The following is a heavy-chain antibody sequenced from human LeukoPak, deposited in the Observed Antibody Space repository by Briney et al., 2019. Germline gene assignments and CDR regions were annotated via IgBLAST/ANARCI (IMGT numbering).Heavy chain of an antibody. CDR3: ATNNYDFWSGYDNWFDP. V-gene: IGHV4-4*07. J-gene: IGHJ5*02. D-gene: IGHD3-3*01. CDR2: IYTSGST. CDR1: GGSISSYY. Sequence: SETLSLTCTVSGGSISSYYWSWIRQPAGKGLEWIGRIYTSGSTNYNPSLKSRVTMSVDTSKNQFSLKLSSVTAADTAVYYCATNNYDFWSGYDNWFDPWGQGTLVTVSS.